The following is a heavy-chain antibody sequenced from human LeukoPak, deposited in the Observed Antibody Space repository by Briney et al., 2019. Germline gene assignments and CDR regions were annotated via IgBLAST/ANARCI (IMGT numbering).Heavy chain of an antibody. Sequence: SETLSLTCAVSGASMNTHYWSWIRQPPGKGLEWIGYMLDTVTTKDNPSLKSRFTLSADTSKNQFSLRLTSVTAADTAVYYCATIKRGNIFGYFDFWGQGIPVAVSS. J-gene: IGHJ4*02. CDR2: MLDTVTT. CDR3: ATIKRGNIFGYFDF. V-gene: IGHV4-59*11. D-gene: IGHD5-18*01. CDR1: GASMNTHY.